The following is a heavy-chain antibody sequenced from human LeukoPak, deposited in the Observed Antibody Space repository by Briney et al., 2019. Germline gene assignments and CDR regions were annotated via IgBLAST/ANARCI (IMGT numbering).Heavy chain of an antibody. V-gene: IGHV4-34*01. CDR1: GGSFSGYY. CDR2: INHSGST. CDR3: ASPGATDAFDI. Sequence: PETLSLTCAVYGGSFSGYYWSWIRQPPGKGLEWIGEINHSGSTNYNPSLKSRVTISVDTSKNQFSLKLSSVTAADTAVYYCASPGATDAFDIWGQGTMVTVSS. J-gene: IGHJ3*02.